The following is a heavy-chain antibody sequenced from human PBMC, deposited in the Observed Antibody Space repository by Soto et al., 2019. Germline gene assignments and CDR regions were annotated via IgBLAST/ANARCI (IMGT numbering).Heavy chain of an antibody. CDR2: INPSGGST. CDR3: ERGVNNGPNWFDH. Sequence: GASVKVSCKAAGYTFTSYYMHWVRQAPGQGLEWMGIINPSGGSTSYAQKFQGRVTMTRDTSTSTVYMELSSLRSEEKAVYYCERGVNNGPNWFDHWGQGTMVTVSS. J-gene: IGHJ5*02. D-gene: IGHD1-20*01. V-gene: IGHV1-46*01. CDR1: GYTFTSYY.